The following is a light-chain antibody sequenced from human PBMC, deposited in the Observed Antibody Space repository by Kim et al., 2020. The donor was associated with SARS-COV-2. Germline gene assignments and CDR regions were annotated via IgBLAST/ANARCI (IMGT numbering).Light chain of an antibody. CDR1: DSNIGAGWD. CDR3: QSYDHSLRAWV. CDR2: TNS. Sequence: QRVTIACTGSDSNIGAGWDVHWYQQFPGKAPRLVIYTNSNRPSGVPDRFSASRSGALGSLVITGLQAEDEADFYCQSYDHSLRAWVFGGGTQLTVL. V-gene: IGLV1-40*03. J-gene: IGLJ3*02.